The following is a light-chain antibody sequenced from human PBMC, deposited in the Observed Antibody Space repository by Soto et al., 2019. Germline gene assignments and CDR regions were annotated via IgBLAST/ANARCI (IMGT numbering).Light chain of an antibody. J-gene: IGKJ1*01. V-gene: IGKV3-15*01. Sequence: ELVLTQSPGTLSLSPWERATLSCGASQSIRSTLAWFQQKPGQAPRLLIYDASKRATGIPARFSGSGSGTEFTLTISSLQSEDFAVYYCQQYNNWPRTFGQGTKVDIK. CDR3: QQYNNWPRT. CDR1: QSIRST. CDR2: DAS.